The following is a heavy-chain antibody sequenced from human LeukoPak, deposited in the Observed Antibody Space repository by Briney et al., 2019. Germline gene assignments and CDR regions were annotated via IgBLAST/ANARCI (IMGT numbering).Heavy chain of an antibody. Sequence: PGGSLRLSCAASGFTFSSYAMSWVRQAPGKGLEWVSAISGSGGSTCYADSVKGRFTISRDNSKNTLYLQMNSLRAEDTAVYYCAKPQWELPVENYYYYCGMDIWGQGTTVTVSS. CDR2: ISGSGGST. V-gene: IGHV3-23*01. CDR1: GFTFSSYA. D-gene: IGHD1-26*01. J-gene: IGHJ6*02. CDR3: AKPQWELPVENYYYYCGMDI.